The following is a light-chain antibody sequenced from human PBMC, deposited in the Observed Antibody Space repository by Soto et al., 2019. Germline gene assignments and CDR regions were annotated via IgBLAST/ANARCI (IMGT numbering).Light chain of an antibody. CDR1: ESVTSNY. J-gene: IGKJ5*01. CDR2: DAS. Sequence: EIVLTQSPDTLSLSPGEGATLSCRASESVTSNYLAWYQQRPGQAPRLLIYDASTRANGIPERFSGGGSGTDFTLTIDSLEHEDFVVYYCQQYGSSSPTTFGQGTRLEIE. CDR3: QQYGSSSPTT. V-gene: IGKV3-20*01.